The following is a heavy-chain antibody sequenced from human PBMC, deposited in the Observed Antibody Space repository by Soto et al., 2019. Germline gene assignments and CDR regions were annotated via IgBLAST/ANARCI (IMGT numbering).Heavy chain of an antibody. CDR2: IYHSGST. CDR1: GGSISSSNW. J-gene: IGHJ4*02. D-gene: IGHD3-22*01. CDR3: ARDYYDSSGYFTLRSYYFDY. Sequence: SETLSLTCAVSGGSISSSNWWSWVRQPPGKGLEWIGEIYHSGSTNYNPSLKSRVTISVDKSKYQFSLKLSSVTAADTAVYYCARDYYDSSGYFTLRSYYFDYWGQGTLVTVSS. V-gene: IGHV4-4*02.